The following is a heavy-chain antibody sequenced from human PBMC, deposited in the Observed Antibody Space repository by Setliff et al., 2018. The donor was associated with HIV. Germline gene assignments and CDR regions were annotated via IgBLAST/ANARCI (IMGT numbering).Heavy chain of an antibody. CDR3: ARNKIGWDTYSVVNYFDP. V-gene: IGHV1-2*06. CDR2: INPDNSLT. Sequence: EASVKVSCKASGYKFTGHYVHWVRQAPGQGLQWMGRINPDNSLTTYAEYFEGRVTLTRDTSTNTAYMELRRLRSDDTAIYFCARNKIGWDTYSVVNYFDPWGQGTLVTVSS. D-gene: IGHD2-21*01. J-gene: IGHJ5*02. CDR1: GYKFTGHY.